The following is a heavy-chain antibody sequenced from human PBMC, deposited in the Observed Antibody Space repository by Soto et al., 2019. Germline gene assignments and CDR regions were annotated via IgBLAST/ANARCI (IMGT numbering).Heavy chain of an antibody. CDR2: ISGSGGST. CDR1: GFTFSVYA. Sequence: GGSLRLSCAASGFTFSVYAMSWVRQAPGKGLEWVSAISGSGGSTYYADSMKGRFTISRDNSKNTQYLQMNSLRAEDTAVYYCARSITMLVVVTYFDYWGQGTMVTVSS. J-gene: IGHJ4*02. V-gene: IGHV3-23*01. D-gene: IGHD3-22*01. CDR3: ARSITMLVVVTYFDY.